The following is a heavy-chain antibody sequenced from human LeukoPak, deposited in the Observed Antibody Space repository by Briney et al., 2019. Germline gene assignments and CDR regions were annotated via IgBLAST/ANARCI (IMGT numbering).Heavy chain of an antibody. D-gene: IGHD6-19*01. CDR1: GYTFTGYY. J-gene: IGHJ5*02. CDR2: INPNSGGT. CDR3: ARVPGVADSYDP. V-gene: IGHV1-2*02. Sequence: GASVKVSCKASGYTFTGYYMHWVRQAPGQGLEWMGWINPNSGGTSYAQKFQGRVTMTRDTSISTAYMELSRLRSDDTAVYYCARVPGVADSYDPWGQGNLVTVSS.